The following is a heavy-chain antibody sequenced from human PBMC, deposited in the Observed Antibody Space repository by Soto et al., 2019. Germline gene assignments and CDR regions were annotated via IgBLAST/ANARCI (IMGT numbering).Heavy chain of an antibody. V-gene: IGHV3-48*03. D-gene: IGHD2-21*02. Sequence: EVPLVESGGGLVQPGGSLRLSCAASGFIFSNYEMNWVRQAPGKGLQWVSFISPTGNKIYYGESVKGRFTISRDNAKNSVFLQMNSLTAEDTAVYFCARSFPRFTAPDSWGQGTLVTVAS. CDR1: GFIFSNYE. CDR3: ARSFPRFTAPDS. J-gene: IGHJ5*01. CDR2: ISPTGNKI.